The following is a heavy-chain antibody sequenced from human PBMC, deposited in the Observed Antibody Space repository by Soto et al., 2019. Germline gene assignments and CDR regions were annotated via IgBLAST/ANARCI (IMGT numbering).Heavy chain of an antibody. J-gene: IGHJ3*02. CDR1: GFTFDDYG. CDR3: AREPGPLYYYDSSGNDAFDI. CDR2: INWNGGST. V-gene: IGHV3-20*04. Sequence: GGSLRLSCAASGFTFDDYGMSWVRQAPGKGLEWVSGINWNGGSTGYADSVKGRFTISRDNAKNSLYLQMNSLRAEDTALYYCAREPGPLYYYDSSGNDAFDIWGQGTMVTVSS. D-gene: IGHD3-22*01.